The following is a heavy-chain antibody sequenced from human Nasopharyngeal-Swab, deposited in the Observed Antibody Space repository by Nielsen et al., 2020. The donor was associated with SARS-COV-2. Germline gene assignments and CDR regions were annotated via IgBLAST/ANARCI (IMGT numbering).Heavy chain of an antibody. Sequence: LRLSCTVSGGSISSGSYYWSWIRQPAVKGLEWIGRTYTSGSTNYNPSLKSRVTIAVDTSKNQFSLKLSSVTAADTAVYYCAREFSSSYYYYYMDVWGKGTTVTVSS. J-gene: IGHJ6*03. D-gene: IGHD6-6*01. V-gene: IGHV4-61*02. CDR1: GGSISSGSYY. CDR2: TYTSGST. CDR3: AREFSSSYYYYYMDV.